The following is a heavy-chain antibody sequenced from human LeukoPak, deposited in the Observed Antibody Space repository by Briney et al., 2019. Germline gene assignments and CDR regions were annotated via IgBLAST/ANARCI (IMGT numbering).Heavy chain of an antibody. D-gene: IGHD6-13*01. Sequence: PSETLSLTCTVSGGSIGSGSYYWRWIRQPAGKGLEWIGRIYTSGSTNYNPSLKSRVTISVDTSKNQFSLKLSSVTAADTAVYYCASGRVSGTEDDAFDIWGQGTMVTVSS. CDR3: ASGRVSGTEDDAFDI. CDR2: IYTSGST. CDR1: GGSIGSGSYY. V-gene: IGHV4-61*02. J-gene: IGHJ3*02.